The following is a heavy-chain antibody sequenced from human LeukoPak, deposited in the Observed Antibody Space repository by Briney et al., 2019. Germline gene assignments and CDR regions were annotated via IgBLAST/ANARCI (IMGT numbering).Heavy chain of an antibody. V-gene: IGHV1-2*02. D-gene: IGHD2-2*01. CDR2: INPNSGGT. CDR1: GYTFTGYY. CDR3: ARDYATDCSSTSCYLGWFDP. Sequence: ASVKVSCKASGYTFTGYYIHWERQATGQGLEWMRWINPNSGGTNYAQKFQGRVTVTRDTSISTAYMELCRLRSDDTAVFYCARDYATDCSSTSCYLGWFDPWGQGTLVTVSS. J-gene: IGHJ5*02.